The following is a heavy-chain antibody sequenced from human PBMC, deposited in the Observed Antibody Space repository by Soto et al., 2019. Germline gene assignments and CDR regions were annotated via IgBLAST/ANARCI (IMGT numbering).Heavy chain of an antibody. D-gene: IGHD5-12*01. CDR3: GRGRSGQIVVFY. CDR2: IGPESGAT. V-gene: IGHV1-2*02. J-gene: IGHJ4*02. CDR1: GYTFTGHY. Sequence: ASVKVSCKASGYTFTGHYIHWVRQAPEQGPEWMGEIGPESGATRYAQKFRGRVTMTRDMSITTVYMELNNLSPDDTAVYYCGRGRSGQIVVFYWGQGTPVTVSS.